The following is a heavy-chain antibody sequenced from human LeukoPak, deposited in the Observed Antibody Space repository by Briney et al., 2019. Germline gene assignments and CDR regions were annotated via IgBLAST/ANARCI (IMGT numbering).Heavy chain of an antibody. CDR2: INSDGSST. D-gene: IGHD1-7*01. CDR1: GFTFSRFW. V-gene: IGHV3-74*01. CDR3: ARSSRELGGYAPWELMPPFDY. J-gene: IGHJ4*02. Sequence: PGGSLRLSCAASGFTFSRFWMHWVRQAPGKGLVWVSRINSDGSSTSYADSVKGRFTISRDNAKNLLYLQMNSLRAEDTAVYYCARSSRELGGYAPWELMPPFDYWGQGTLVTVSS.